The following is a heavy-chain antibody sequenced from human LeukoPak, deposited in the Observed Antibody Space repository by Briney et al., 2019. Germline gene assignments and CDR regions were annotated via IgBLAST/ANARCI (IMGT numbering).Heavy chain of an antibody. CDR3: ASQPPTGSGAFDI. CDR1: GYSISSGYY. Sequence: SETLSLTCAVSGYSISSGYYWGWIRQPPGKGLEWIGSIYHSGSTYYNPSLKSRVTISVDTSKNQFSLKLSSVTAADTAVYYCASQPPTGSGAFDIWGQGTMVTVSS. V-gene: IGHV4-38-2*01. CDR2: IYHSGST. D-gene: IGHD3-10*01. J-gene: IGHJ3*02.